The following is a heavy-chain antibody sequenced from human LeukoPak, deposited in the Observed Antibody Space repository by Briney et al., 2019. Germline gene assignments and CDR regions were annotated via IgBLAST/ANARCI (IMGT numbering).Heavy chain of an antibody. CDR3: ARQPITMVRGVTH. D-gene: IGHD3-10*01. CDR2: THYSGSP. V-gene: IGHV4-59*08. CDR1: GGSIRSDY. J-gene: IGHJ4*02. Sequence: PSETLSLTCTVSGGSIRSDYWSWIRQPPGKGLEWVGYTHYSGSPNYNPSLTSRVTISVDTSKNQFSLKLSSVIAADTAVYYCARQPITMVRGVTHWGQGTLVTVSS.